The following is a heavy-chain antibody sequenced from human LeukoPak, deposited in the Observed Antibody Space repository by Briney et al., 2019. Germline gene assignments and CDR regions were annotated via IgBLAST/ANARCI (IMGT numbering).Heavy chain of an antibody. CDR1: GFTFSSYA. D-gene: IGHD2-2*01. CDR2: ISDSGGDT. CDR3: AKHTNDWFDP. V-gene: IGHV3-23*01. Sequence: GGSLRLSCAASGFTFSSYAMGWVRQAPGKGLEWVSAISDSGGDTYYADSVKGRFTISKDNSKNTLYLQMNGLISDDTAVYYCAKHTNDWFDPWGQGTLVTVSS. J-gene: IGHJ5*02.